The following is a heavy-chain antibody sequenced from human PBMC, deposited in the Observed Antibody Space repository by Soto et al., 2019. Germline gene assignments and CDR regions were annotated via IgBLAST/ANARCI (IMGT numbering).Heavy chain of an antibody. CDR2: IYYSGST. CDR1: GGSISSYY. J-gene: IGHJ4*02. V-gene: IGHV4-59*01. CDR3: AKDPPYYYDSSGYYYVQ. Sequence: SETLSLTCTVSGGSISSYYWSWIRQPPGKGLEWIGYIYYSGSTNYNPSLKSRVTISVDTSKNQFSLKLSSVTAADTAVYYCAKDPPYYYDSSGYYYVQWGQGTLVTVSS. D-gene: IGHD3-22*01.